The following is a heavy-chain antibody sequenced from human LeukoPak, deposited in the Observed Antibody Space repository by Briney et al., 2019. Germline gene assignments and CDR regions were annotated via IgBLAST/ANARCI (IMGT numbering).Heavy chain of an antibody. V-gene: IGHV4-30-4*08. CDR3: AKLRYFDWLLDY. J-gene: IGHJ4*02. Sequence: SQNLSLTCTVSGGSISSGDYYWSWIRQPPGKGLEWIGYIYYSGSTYYYPSLKSRVTISVDTSKNQFSLKLSSVTAADTAVYYCAKLRYFDWLLDYWGQGTLVTVSS. D-gene: IGHD3-9*01. CDR2: IYYSGST. CDR1: GGSISSGDYY.